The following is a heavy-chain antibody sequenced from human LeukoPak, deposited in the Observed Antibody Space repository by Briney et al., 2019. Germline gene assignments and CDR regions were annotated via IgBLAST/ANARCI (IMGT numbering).Heavy chain of an antibody. CDR3: ARGRRYYDSSGYYYPFDY. Sequence: PSETLSLNCAVYGGSFSGYYWSWIRQAPGKGLEWIGEINHSGSTNYNPSLKSRVTISVDTSKNQFSLKLSSVTAADTAVYYCARGRRYYDSSGYYYPFDYWGQGTLVTVSS. J-gene: IGHJ4*02. D-gene: IGHD3-22*01. CDR1: GGSFSGYY. V-gene: IGHV4-34*01. CDR2: INHSGST.